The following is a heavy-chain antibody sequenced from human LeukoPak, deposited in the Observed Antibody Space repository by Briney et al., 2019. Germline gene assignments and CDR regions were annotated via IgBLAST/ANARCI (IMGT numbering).Heavy chain of an antibody. J-gene: IGHJ5*02. V-gene: IGHV1-2*02. Sequence: ASVKVSCKASGYTFTGYYMHWVRQAPEQGLEWMGWINPNSGGTNYAQKFQGRVTMTRDTSISTAYMELSRLRSDDTAVYYCARVVVAAPYNWFDPWGQGTLVTVSS. D-gene: IGHD2-15*01. CDR3: ARVVVAAPYNWFDP. CDR1: GYTFTGYY. CDR2: INPNSGGT.